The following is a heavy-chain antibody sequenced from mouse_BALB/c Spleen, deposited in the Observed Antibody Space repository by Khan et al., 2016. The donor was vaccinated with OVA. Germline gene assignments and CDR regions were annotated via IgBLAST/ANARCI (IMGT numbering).Heavy chain of an antibody. CDR2: INTYTGEP. CDR3: ARVGYNGTMDY. D-gene: IGHD2-14*01. CDR1: GYTFTNYG. J-gene: IGHJ4*01. Sequence: QIQLVQSGPELKKPGETVKISCKASGYTFTNYGMNWVKQAPGKGLKWMGWINTYTGEPTYADDFKGRFAISLETSASTAYLQINNLKNEDTATDFCARVGYNGTMDYWGQGTSVTVSS. V-gene: IGHV9-3-1*01.